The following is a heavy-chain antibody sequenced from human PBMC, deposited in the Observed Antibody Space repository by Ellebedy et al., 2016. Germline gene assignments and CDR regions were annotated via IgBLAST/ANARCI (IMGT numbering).Heavy chain of an antibody. CDR3: ATIVATTSSYYYYGMDV. J-gene: IGHJ6*02. CDR2: INPNSGGT. CDR1: GYTFTCYY. Sequence: ASVKVSXXASGYTFTCYYMHWVRQAPGQGLEWMGWINPNSGGTNYAQKFQGRVTMTRDTSISTAYMELSRLRSDDTAVYYGATIVATTSSYYYYGMDVWGQGTTVTVSS. V-gene: IGHV1-2*02. D-gene: IGHD5-12*01.